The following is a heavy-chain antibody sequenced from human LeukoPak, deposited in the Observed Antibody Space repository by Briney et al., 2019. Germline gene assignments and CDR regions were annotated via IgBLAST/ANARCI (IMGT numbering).Heavy chain of an antibody. Sequence: SETLSLTCTVSGDSMHSYYWGWIRQSPEKGLEWIGRAYSGVNAYYNPSLQSRVTISVDKSNNQFSLDLASVTAADTALYYCAREKSGTLTRAYYYMDVWGKGITVTVSS. V-gene: IGHV4-4*07. CDR2: AYSGVNA. J-gene: IGHJ6*03. D-gene: IGHD1-26*01. CDR3: AREKSGTLTRAYYYMDV. CDR1: GDSMHSYY.